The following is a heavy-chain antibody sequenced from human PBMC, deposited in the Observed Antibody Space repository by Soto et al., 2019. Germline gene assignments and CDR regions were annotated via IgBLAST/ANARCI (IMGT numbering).Heavy chain of an antibody. Sequence: QVQLQESGPRLLKPSETLSLTCTVSGDSISGYYWSWIRQPAVKGLEWIGRIYTSGSTNYDPSLKSRVTRSVDTSKNQFSPKLSSVTAADTAVYYCARVVTSGNWFAPWGQGTLVTVSS. CDR2: IYTSGST. V-gene: IGHV4-4*07. D-gene: IGHD5-18*01. CDR3: ARVVTSGNWFAP. CDR1: GDSISGYY. J-gene: IGHJ5*02.